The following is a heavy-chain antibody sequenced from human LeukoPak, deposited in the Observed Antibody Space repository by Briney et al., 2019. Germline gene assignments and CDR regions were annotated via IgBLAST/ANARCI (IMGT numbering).Heavy chain of an antibody. V-gene: IGHV4-59*01. J-gene: IGHJ4*02. CDR2: IYYSGST. CDR1: GGSISSYY. CDR3: ARVGIAAAFDY. Sequence: SETLSLTCTVSGGSISSYYWSWIRQPPGKGLEWIGYIYYSGSTNYNPPLKSRVTISVDTSKNQFSLKLSSVTAADTAVYYCARVGIAAAFDYWGQGTLVTVSS. D-gene: IGHD6-13*01.